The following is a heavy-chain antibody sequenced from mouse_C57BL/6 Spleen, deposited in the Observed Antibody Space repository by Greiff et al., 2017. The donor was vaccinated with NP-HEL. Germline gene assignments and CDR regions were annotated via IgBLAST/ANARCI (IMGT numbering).Heavy chain of an antibody. V-gene: IGHV10-1*01. CDR1: GFSFNTYA. J-gene: IGHJ3*01. CDR2: IRSKSNNYAT. Sequence: EVQGVESGGGLVQPKGSLKLSCAASGFSFNTYAMNWVRQAPGKGLEWVARIRSKSNNYATYYADSVKDRFTISRDDSESMLYLQMNNLKTEDTAMYYCVSPPYDYDGAWFAYWGQGTLVTVSA. CDR3: VSPPYDYDGAWFAY. D-gene: IGHD2-4*01.